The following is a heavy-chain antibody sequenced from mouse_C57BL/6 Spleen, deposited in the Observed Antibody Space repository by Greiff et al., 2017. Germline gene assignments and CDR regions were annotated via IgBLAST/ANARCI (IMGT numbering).Heavy chain of an antibody. CDR1: GFTFSSYA. CDR2: ISDGGSYT. J-gene: IGHJ2*01. V-gene: IGHV5-4*01. CDR3: ARDGGYYFDY. Sequence: EVMLVESGGGLVKPGGSLKLSCAASGFTFSSYAMSWVRQTPEKRLEWVATISDGGSYTYYPDNVKGRFTISRDNAKNNLYLQMSHLKSEDTAMYYCARDGGYYFDYWGQGTTRTVSS.